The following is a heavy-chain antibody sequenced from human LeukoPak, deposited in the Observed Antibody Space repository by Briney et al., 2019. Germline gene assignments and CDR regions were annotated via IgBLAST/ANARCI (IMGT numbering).Heavy chain of an antibody. V-gene: IGHV1-3*01. CDR2: INAGNGNT. CDR3: ARARGLYGFGEFLDY. Sequence: ASVKVSCKASGYTFTSYAMHWVRQAPGQRLEWMGWINAGNGNTKYSQKFQGRVTITRDTSASTAYMELSSLRSEDTAVYYCARARGLYGFGEFLDYWGQGTLVTVSS. J-gene: IGHJ4*02. D-gene: IGHD3-10*01. CDR1: GYTFTSYA.